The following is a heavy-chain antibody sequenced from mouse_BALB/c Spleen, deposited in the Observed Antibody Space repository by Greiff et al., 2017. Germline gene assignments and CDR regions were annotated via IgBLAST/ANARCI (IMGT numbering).Heavy chain of an antibody. J-gene: IGHJ3*01. CDR3: ARSDGSSYEGFAY. Sequence: QVQLQQSGAELAKPGASVKMSCKASGYTFTSYWMHWVKQRPGQGLEWIGYINPSTGYTEYNQKFKDKATLTADKSSSTAYMQLSSLTSEDSAVYYCARSDGSSYEGFAYWGQGTLVTVSA. V-gene: IGHV1-7*01. CDR2: INPSTGYT. D-gene: IGHD1-1*01. CDR1: GYTFTSYW.